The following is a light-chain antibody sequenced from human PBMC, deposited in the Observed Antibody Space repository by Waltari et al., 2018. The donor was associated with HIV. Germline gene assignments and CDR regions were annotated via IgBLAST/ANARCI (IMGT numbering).Light chain of an antibody. CDR1: QGISNS. J-gene: IGKJ3*01. CDR2: AAS. CDR3: QQYYSTPRGFT. Sequence: DIRMTQSPSSLSASVGDRVTFTCRASQGISNSLAWYQQKPGKAPKVLLYAASRLESGVPSRFSGSGSGTDYTLTISSLQPEDFATYYCQQYYSTPRGFTFGPGTKVDIK. V-gene: IGKV1-NL1*01.